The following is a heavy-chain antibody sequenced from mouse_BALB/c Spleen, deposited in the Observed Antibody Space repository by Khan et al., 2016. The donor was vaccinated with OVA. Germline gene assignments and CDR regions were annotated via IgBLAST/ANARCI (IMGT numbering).Heavy chain of an antibody. V-gene: IGHV1-5*01. CDR3: ARGGYSSFAY. CDR2: FYPGNGDT. Sequence: VHVKQSGTVLARPGASVKMSCKASGYSFTSYLIHWVKQRPGQGLEWIGDFYPGNGDTTYNQKFKDKAKMTADTSANTANMELSSLTKEDSAVYYCARGGYSSFAYWGQGTLVTVSA. CDR1: GYSFTSYL. J-gene: IGHJ3*01. D-gene: IGHD1-3*01.